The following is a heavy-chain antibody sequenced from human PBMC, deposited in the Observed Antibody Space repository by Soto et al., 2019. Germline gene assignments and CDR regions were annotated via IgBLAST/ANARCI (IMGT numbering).Heavy chain of an antibody. V-gene: IGHV4-30-4*01. D-gene: IGHD3-22*01. J-gene: IGHJ5*02. CDR3: ARDNYFYDTSGYP. CDR2: IFHTGST. CDR1: GGSISSGDYY. Sequence: QVHLQESGPGLVKPSQTLSLTCTVSGGSISSGDYYWTWIRQPPGKGLEWIGYIFHTGSTSYNPSLRSRITFSVDTSKNQFSLKLTSVTAADTAVYYCARDNYFYDTSGYPWGQGTLVTVSS.